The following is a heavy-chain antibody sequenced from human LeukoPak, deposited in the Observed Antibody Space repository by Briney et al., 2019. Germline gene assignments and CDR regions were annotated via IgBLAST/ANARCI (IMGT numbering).Heavy chain of an antibody. J-gene: IGHJ3*02. CDR2: IYTSGST. D-gene: IGHD1-1*01. CDR1: GCSISSYC. CDR3: ARVWYTSGSAFDI. V-gene: IGHV4-4*07. Sequence: PSLTLSVTCTVSGCSISSYCWIWIRQPAGKGLEWIGRIYTSGSTNYNPSLMRRVTMSVDTSKNQFSLQLSSVTAAHTAVYYCARVWYTSGSAFDIRGQGTMVTVSS.